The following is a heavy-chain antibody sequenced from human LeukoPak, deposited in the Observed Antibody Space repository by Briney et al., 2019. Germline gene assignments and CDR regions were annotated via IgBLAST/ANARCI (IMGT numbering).Heavy chain of an antibody. D-gene: IGHD3-22*01. V-gene: IGHV3-7*01. J-gene: IGHJ4*02. CDR1: GFTFSSYW. CDR2: IKEDGTEK. Sequence: PGGSLRLSCAVSGFTFSSYWMSWPRQAPGKGLEWVANIKEDGTEKYYQYSVKGRFTITRDNAKNSLYLQMNSLRAEDTAVYYCAREVVLSTSAWFEYWGQGTLVTVSS. CDR3: AREVVLSTSAWFEY.